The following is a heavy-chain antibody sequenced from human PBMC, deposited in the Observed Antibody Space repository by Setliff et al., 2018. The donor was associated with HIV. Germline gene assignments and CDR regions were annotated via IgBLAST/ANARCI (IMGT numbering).Heavy chain of an antibody. J-gene: IGHJ5*02. V-gene: IGHV4-39*07. Sequence: SETLSLTCTVSGGSISSSSYYWGWIRQPPGKGLEWIGSIYYRGSTYYNPSLKSRVTISLDTSKNQFSLKLSSVTAADTAVYYCARRWGIRGYSSWGQGTLVTVPQ. CDR3: ARRWGIRGYSS. CDR1: GGSISSSSYY. CDR2: IYYRGST. D-gene: IGHD5-18*01.